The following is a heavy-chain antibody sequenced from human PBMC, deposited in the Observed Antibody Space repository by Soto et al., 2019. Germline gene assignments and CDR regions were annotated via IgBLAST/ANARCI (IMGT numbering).Heavy chain of an antibody. CDR1: GGSISNGDSY. CDR3: ARRYGPRAFDV. Sequence: PSETLSLTCTVSGGSISNGDSYWSWVRQSPGKGLEWIGYIYYSGTTYCNSSLRSRVTISVDTSRSQFSLNLHSVTAADTAVYYCARRYGPRAFDVWGQGTMVTVSS. V-gene: IGHV4-30-4*01. CDR2: IYYSGTT. D-gene: IGHD3-9*01. J-gene: IGHJ3*01.